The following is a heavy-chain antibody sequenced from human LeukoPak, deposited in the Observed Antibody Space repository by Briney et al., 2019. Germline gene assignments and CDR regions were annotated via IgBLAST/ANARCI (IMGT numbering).Heavy chain of an antibody. CDR2: ICCSGST. V-gene: IGHV4-30-4*01. D-gene: IGHD3-10*01. J-gene: IGHJ3*02. CDR1: ARSISSGYYY. Sequence: SQTLSLTCSLSARSISSGYYYWGWLRQPPGKGLEWIGYICCSGSTYYNPSVKSRVTISVDTSKNQFSLKLSCVTAADTAVYYCASDMVRGVMVHAFDNWGQGTMVIVSS. CDR3: ASDMVRGVMVHAFDN.